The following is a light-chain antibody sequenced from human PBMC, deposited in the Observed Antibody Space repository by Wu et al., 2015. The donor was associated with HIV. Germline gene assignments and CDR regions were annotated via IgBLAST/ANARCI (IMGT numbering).Light chain of an antibody. CDR2: GAS. Sequence: EIVLTQSPGTLSLSPGERATLSCRVSQSISSGYLAWYQQKPGQAPRLLIYGASSRATGIPDRFSGSGSGTDFTLTINRLEPEDFALYYCQQYGSSPPYTFGQGTKLEIK. V-gene: IGKV3-20*01. CDR3: QQYGSSPPYT. J-gene: IGKJ2*01. CDR1: QSISSGY.